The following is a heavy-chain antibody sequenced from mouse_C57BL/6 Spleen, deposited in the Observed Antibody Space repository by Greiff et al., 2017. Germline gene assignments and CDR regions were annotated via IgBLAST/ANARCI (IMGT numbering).Heavy chain of an antibody. Sequence: EVKLMESGPELVKPGASVTISCKASGYSFTDYNMNWVKQSNGKSLEWIGVINPNCGTTSYNQKFKGKATLTVDQSSSTAYMQLNSLTSEDSAVYYCARGIYYDYDDYFDYWGQGTPLTVSS. CDR1: GYSFTDYN. V-gene: IGHV1-39*01. CDR2: INPNCGTT. CDR3: ARGIYYDYDDYFDY. D-gene: IGHD2-4*01. J-gene: IGHJ2*01.